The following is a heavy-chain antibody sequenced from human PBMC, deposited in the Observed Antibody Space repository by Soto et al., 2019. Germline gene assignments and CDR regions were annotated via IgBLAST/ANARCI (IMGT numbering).Heavy chain of an antibody. CDR3: AREGEWDTAMVTEALDAFDI. CDR2: INPNSGGT. V-gene: IGHV1-2*02. J-gene: IGHJ3*02. Sequence: GASVKVSCKASGYTFTGYYMHWVRQTPGQGLEWMGWINPNSGGTNYAQKLQGRVTMTRDTSISTAYMELSRLRSDDTAVYYCAREGEWDTAMVTEALDAFDIWGQGTMVTVSS. CDR1: GYTFTGYY. D-gene: IGHD5-18*01.